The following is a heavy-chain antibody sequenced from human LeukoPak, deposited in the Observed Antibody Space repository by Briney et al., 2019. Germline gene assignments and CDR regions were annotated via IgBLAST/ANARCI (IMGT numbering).Heavy chain of an antibody. Sequence: PSETLSLTCIGSGGSISSYYWSWIRQPAGKGLEWIGRIYTSGSTNYNPSFKSRVTMTVDTYKNQFSLQQISVTAADTAVYYCAGVKIVVVPAANYDFWGGYWGDWYFDLWGRGTLVTVSS. J-gene: IGHJ2*01. V-gene: IGHV4-4*07. CDR3: AGVKIVVVPAANYDFWGGYWGDWYFDL. CDR2: IYTSGST. D-gene: IGHD3-3*01. CDR1: GGSISSYY.